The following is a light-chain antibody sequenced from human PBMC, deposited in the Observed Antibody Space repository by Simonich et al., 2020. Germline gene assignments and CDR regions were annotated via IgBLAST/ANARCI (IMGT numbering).Light chain of an antibody. CDR3: SSYTSSSTWV. J-gene: IGLJ3*02. CDR1: RGINVGTYR. V-gene: IGLV5-45*01. CDR2: YKSDSDK. Sequence: QAVLTQPASLSASPGASASLTCTLRRGINVGTYRIYWYQQKPGSPPQYLLRYKSDSDKQQGSGVPSRFSGSKDASANAGILLISGLQSEDEADYYCSSYTSSSTWVFGGGTKLTVL.